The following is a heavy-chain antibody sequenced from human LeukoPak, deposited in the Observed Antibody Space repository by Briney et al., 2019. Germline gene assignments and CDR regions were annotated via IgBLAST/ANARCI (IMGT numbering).Heavy chain of an antibody. CDR2: IYSGGST. J-gene: IGHJ6*02. V-gene: IGHV3-66*01. D-gene: IGHD1-1*01. Sequence: PGGSLRLSCAASGFTFTSYSMNWVRQAPGRGLEWVSVIYSGGSTYYADSVKGRFTISRDNSKNTLYLQMDSLRAEDTAVYYCAITSLWGQGTTVTVSS. CDR1: GFTFTSYS. CDR3: AITSL.